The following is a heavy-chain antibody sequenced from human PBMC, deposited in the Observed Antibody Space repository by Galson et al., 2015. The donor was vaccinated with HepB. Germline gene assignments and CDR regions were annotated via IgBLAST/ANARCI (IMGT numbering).Heavy chain of an antibody. J-gene: IGHJ4*02. D-gene: IGHD7-27*01. CDR2: ISAYNGNT. CDR3: ARGDWGWGGFDD. V-gene: IGHV1-18*01. Sequence: SVKVSCKASGYTFTNYGISWVRQAPGQGLRWMGWISAYNGNTHYAQKLQGRVTMTTDTSTSTAYMELRSLRSDDTAVYYCARGDWGWGGFDDWGQGTLVTVSS. CDR1: GYTFTNYG.